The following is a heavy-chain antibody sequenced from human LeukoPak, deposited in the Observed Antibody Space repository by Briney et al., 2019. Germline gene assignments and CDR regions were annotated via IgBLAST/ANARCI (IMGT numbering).Heavy chain of an antibody. D-gene: IGHD3-16*01. CDR1: GFTFSSYA. CDR3: ALGGDYVWGSPFDY. CDR2: ISGSGGST. V-gene: IGHV3-23*01. J-gene: IGHJ4*02. Sequence: PGGSLRLSCAASGFTFSSYAMSWVRQAPGKGLEWVSAISGSGGSTYYADSVKGRFTISRDNSKNTLYLQMNSLRAEDTAVYYCALGGDYVWGSPFDYWGQGTLVTVSS.